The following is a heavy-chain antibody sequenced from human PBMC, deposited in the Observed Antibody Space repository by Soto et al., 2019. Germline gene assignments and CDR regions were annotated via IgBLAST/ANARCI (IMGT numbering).Heavy chain of an antibody. CDR3: ARGPSCGCFDF. CDR1: GYTFTTIF. CDR2: INPANGVT. J-gene: IGHJ4*02. D-gene: IGHD5-12*01. V-gene: IGHV1-3*01. Sequence: QVQLVQSGAEVKKPGASVKLSCKTSGYTFTTIFLHWLRQAPGQRLEWMGWINPANGVTMYSPKFLGRVSNTRDTSATTAYMELTSLTSDDTAVYYCARGPSCGCFDFWGQGTLVTVSS.